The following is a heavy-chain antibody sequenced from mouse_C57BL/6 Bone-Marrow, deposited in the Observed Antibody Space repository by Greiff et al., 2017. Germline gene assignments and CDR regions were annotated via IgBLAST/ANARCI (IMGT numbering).Heavy chain of an antibody. J-gene: IGHJ2*01. V-gene: IGHV1-55*01. CDR3: AKPLGGTFDY. D-gene: IGHD4-1*01. CDR2: IYPGSGST. Sequence: VQLQQSGAELVKPGASVKMSCKASGYTFTSYWITWVKQRPGQGLEWIGDIYPGSGSTNYNEKFKSQATLTVDTSSSTAYMQLSSLTSEDSAVYYCAKPLGGTFDYWGQGTTLTVSS. CDR1: GYTFTSYW.